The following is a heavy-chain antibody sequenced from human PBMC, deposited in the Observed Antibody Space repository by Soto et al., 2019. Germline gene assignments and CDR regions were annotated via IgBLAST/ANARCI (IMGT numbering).Heavy chain of an antibody. J-gene: IGHJ5*02. CDR3: ARALDYDFWGGRNWFDP. CDR2: IYYTGIT. CDR1: GGSITDNY. Sequence: QVQLQQSGPGLLKPSETLSLTCSVSGGSITDNYWTWIRQSPGKGLEWVGYIYYTGITNNNPSFKRRVTISLDRSKNQFSLKLDSVTAADTAVYYCARALDYDFWGGRNWFDPWGQGTLVTVSS. V-gene: IGHV4-59*01. D-gene: IGHD3-3*01.